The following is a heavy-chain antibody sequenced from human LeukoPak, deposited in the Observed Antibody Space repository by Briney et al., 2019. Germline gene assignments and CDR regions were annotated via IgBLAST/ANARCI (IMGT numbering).Heavy chain of an antibody. Sequence: ASVTLACKASGYTFTSYGISWVRQAPGQGLEWMGWISAYNGNANYAQKFEGSVIMTTDTSTSTAYMELRSRRYNDTHVYYGARGEGVVVAAGCYNFDYWGQGTLVTVSS. CDR3: ARGEGVVVAAGCYNFDY. CDR2: ISAYNGNA. D-gene: IGHD2-2*01. CDR1: GYTFTSYG. J-gene: IGHJ4*02. V-gene: IGHV1-18*01.